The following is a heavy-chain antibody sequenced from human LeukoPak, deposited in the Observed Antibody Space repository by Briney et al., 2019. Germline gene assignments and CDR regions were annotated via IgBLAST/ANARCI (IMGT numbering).Heavy chain of an antibody. J-gene: IGHJ4*02. D-gene: IGHD1-26*01. CDR1: GGSISSSNW. V-gene: IGHV4-4*02. CDR3: ATSLGAPGYFDY. CDR2: IYHSGST. Sequence: PSETLSLTCAVSGGSISSSNWWSWVRQPPGKGLEWIGEIYHSGSTNYNPSLKSRVTISVDKSKNQFSLKLSSVTAADTAVYYCATSLGAPGYFDYWGQGTLVTVSS.